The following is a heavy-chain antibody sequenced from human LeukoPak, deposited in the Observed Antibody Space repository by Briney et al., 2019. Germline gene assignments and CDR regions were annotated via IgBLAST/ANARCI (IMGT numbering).Heavy chain of an antibody. J-gene: IGHJ2*01. V-gene: IGHV3-74*01. CDR1: GFTFSSYW. Sequence: GGSLRLSCAPPGFTFSSYWMLWVRQAPGKALVWVSRINGDGSSTAYADSVKGRFTISRDNAKNTLYLQMNSLTAEDTAVYYCARGPPWYFDLWGRGTLVTVSS. D-gene: IGHD6-25*01. CDR2: INGDGSST. CDR3: ARGPPWYFDL.